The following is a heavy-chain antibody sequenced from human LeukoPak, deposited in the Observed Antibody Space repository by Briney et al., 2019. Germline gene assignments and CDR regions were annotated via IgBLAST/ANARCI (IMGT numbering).Heavy chain of an antibody. D-gene: IGHD6-19*01. CDR2: ISYSGST. J-gene: IGHJ4*02. CDR3: ARDYSSGWYRVYDY. V-gene: IGHV4-59*01. CDR1: GDSIGSYY. Sequence: PSETLSLTCTVSGDSIGSYYWTWIRQPPGKGLEWIGYISYSGSTNYNPSLKSRVTISADTSKNHFSLKLTSVTAADTAVYYCARDYSSGWYRVYDYWGQGTLVTVSS.